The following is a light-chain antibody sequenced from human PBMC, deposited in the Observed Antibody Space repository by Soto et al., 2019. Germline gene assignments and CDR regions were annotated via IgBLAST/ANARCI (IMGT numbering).Light chain of an antibody. CDR2: GAS. CDR3: QQYGSSPFT. J-gene: IGKJ3*01. Sequence: EIVLTQSPGTLSLSPGERATLSCRASQSVSNSYLAWYQQKPGQAPRLLIYGASSRATVIPDRFSGSGSGTDFTLTISRLEPEDFAVYYWQQYGSSPFTFGPGTKVDIK. CDR1: QSVSNSY. V-gene: IGKV3-20*01.